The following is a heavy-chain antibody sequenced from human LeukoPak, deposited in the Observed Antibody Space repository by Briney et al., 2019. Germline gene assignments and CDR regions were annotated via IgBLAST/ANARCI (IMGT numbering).Heavy chain of an antibody. D-gene: IGHD5-18*01. V-gene: IGHV3-7*03. J-gene: IGHJ4*02. CDR2: IKQDGNEK. CDR3: AKNFIRGYSYGSIDY. CDR1: GFTFSNYW. Sequence: GGSLRLSCVASGFTFSNYWMSWVRQAPGKGLEWVANIKQDGNEKYYVDSVKGRFTISRDNAKNSLYLQMNSLRAEDTAVYYCAKNFIRGYSYGSIDYWGQGTLVTVSS.